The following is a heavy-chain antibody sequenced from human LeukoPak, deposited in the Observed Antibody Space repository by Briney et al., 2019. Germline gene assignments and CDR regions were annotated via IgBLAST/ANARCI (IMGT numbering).Heavy chain of an antibody. Sequence: NPSETLSLTCTVSSGSITGYYWIWIRQPPGKGLEWIGYVYATGTNNYNPSLKTRATISIGTSKNQLSLTLTSVTAADTAVYYCARVGSGGAWFDFWGQGTLVSVSS. CDR2: VYATGTN. CDR1: SGSITGYY. J-gene: IGHJ4*02. V-gene: IGHV4-59*01. CDR3: ARVGSGGAWFDF. D-gene: IGHD6-19*01.